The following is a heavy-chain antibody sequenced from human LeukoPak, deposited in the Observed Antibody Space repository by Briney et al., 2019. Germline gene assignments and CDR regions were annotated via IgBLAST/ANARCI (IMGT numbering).Heavy chain of an antibody. CDR3: AGGWGSYRGRYGGVDY. CDR2: INPNSGGT. J-gene: IGHJ4*02. V-gene: IGHV1-2*02. CDR1: GYTFTGYY. D-gene: IGHD1-26*01. Sequence: GASVKVSCKASGYTFTGYYMHWVRQAPGQGLEWMGWINPNSGGTNYAQKFQGRVTMTRDTSISTAYMELSRLRSDDTTVYYCAGGWGSYRGRYGGVDYWGQGTLVTVSS.